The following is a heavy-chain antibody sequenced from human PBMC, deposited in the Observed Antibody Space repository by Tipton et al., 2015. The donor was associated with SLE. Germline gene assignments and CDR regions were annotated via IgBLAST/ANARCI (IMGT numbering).Heavy chain of an antibody. CDR1: GYTFTSYG. V-gene: IGHV1-18*01. Sequence: QSGPEVKKPGASVKVSCKASGYTFTSYGISWVRQAPGQGLEWMGWISAYNGNTNYAQKVQGRVTMTTDTSTSTAYMELRSLRSDDTAVYYCASAPGGNYYDSSGYPDAFDFWGQGTMVTVSS. CDR2: ISAYNGNT. D-gene: IGHD3-22*01. CDR3: ASAPGGNYYDSSGYPDAFDF. J-gene: IGHJ3*01.